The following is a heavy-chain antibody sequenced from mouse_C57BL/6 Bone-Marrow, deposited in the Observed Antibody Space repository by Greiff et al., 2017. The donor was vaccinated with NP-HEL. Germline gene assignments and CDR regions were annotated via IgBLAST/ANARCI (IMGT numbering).Heavy chain of an antibody. Sequence: VQLKQSGPELVKPGDSVKISCKASGYSFTGYFMNWVMQSHGKSLEWIGRINPYNGDTFYNQKFKGKATLTVDKSSSTAHMELRSLTSEDSAVYYCARSYDYDALSFDYWGQGTTLTVSS. CDR2: INPYNGDT. CDR1: GYSFTGYF. D-gene: IGHD2-4*01. CDR3: ARSYDYDALSFDY. V-gene: IGHV1-20*01. J-gene: IGHJ2*01.